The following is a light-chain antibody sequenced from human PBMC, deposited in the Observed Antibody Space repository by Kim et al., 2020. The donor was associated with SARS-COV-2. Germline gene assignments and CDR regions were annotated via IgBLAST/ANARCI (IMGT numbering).Light chain of an antibody. CDR3: QQYNRYSPT. CDR2: KAS. J-gene: IGKJ1*01. CDR1: QSISSW. Sequence: DIQMTQSPSTLSASVGDRVTITCRASQSISSWLAWYQQKAGKAPKLLIYKASSLESGVPSRFSGSGSGTEFTLTISSRQPGGLATYYCQQYNRYSPTFGQGTKVDSK. V-gene: IGKV1-5*03.